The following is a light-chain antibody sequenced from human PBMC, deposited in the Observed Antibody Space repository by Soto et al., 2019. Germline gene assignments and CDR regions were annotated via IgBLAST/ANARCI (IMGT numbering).Light chain of an antibody. CDR1: SSDVGGYNY. CDR3: CSYAGSSL. J-gene: IGLJ2*01. V-gene: IGLV2-11*01. CDR2: DVS. Sequence: QSALTQPRSVSGSPGQSVTISCTGTSSDVGGYNYVSWYQQHPGKAPKLMIYDVSKRPSRVPDRFSGSKSGNTASLTISGLQAEDEADYYCCSYAGSSLFGGGTKLTVL.